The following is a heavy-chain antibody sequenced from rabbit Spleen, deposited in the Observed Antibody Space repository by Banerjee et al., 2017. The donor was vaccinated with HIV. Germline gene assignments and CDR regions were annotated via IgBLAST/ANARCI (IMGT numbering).Heavy chain of an antibody. CDR3: ARGSATMTMVITGFYLNL. CDR1: GFSFSSNYY. V-gene: IGHV1S40*01. J-gene: IGHJ4*01. D-gene: IGHD2-1*01. CDR2: IWTGSSGST. Sequence: QSLEESGGDLVKPGASLSLTCTASGFSFSSNYYMCWIRQAPGKGLEWIACIWTGSSGSTYYASWAKGRFTISKTSSTTVTLQVTSLTAADTATYFCARGSATMTMVITGFYLNLWGQGTLVTVS.